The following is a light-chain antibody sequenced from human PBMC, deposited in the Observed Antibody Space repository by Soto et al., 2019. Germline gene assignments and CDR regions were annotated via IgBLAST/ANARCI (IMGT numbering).Light chain of an antibody. CDR1: QSVSSSY. Sequence: EIVLTQSPGTLSLSPGERATLSCRASQSVSSSYLAWYQQKPGQAPRLLIYGASSRATGLPDRFSGSGSGTDFTLTISRLEPEDFAVYYWPQYGTSPDEFGQGTNLKIK. J-gene: IGKJ2*01. CDR2: GAS. V-gene: IGKV3-20*01. CDR3: PQYGTSPDE.